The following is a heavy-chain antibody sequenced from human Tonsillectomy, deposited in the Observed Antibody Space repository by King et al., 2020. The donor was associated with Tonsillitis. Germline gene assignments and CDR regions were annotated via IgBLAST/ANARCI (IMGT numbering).Heavy chain of an antibody. J-gene: IGHJ4*02. CDR1: GFTFSSYS. CDR3: ARDGTDTSGYYLPLDY. Sequence: QLVQSGGGLVQPGGSLRLSCAASGFTFSSYSMNWVRQAPGKGMEWVSYISNSSTTIYYADSVKGRFTISRDNAKNSLYLQMNSLRDEDTAVYYCARDGTDTSGYYLPLDYWGQGTLVTVSS. CDR2: ISNSSTTI. V-gene: IGHV3-48*02. D-gene: IGHD3-22*01.